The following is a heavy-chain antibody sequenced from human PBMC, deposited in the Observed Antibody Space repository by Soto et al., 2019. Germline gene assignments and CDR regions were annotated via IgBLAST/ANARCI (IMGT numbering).Heavy chain of an antibody. J-gene: IGHJ4*02. Sequence: GGSLRLSCAASGFTFSSYAMSWVRQAPGKGLEWVSAISGSGGSTYYADSVKGRFTISRDNSKNTLYLQMNSLRAEDTAVYYCSKVVYDVSSGYFDYWCQGTLVTVSS. V-gene: IGHV3-23*01. CDR3: SKVVYDVSSGYFDY. CDR1: GFTFSSYA. D-gene: IGHD3-22*01. CDR2: ISGSGGST.